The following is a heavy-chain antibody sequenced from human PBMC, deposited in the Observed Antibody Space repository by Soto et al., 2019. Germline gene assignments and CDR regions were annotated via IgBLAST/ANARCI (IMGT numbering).Heavy chain of an antibody. CDR2: IIPIFGTA. Sequence: QVQLVQPGAEVKKPGSSVKVSCKASGGTFSSYAISWVRQAPGQGLEWMGGIIPIFGTANYAQKLQGRVTIIADESTSTAYMELSSLRPEDTAVYYCAREGGWGSAAIDYWGLGTLVTVSS. V-gene: IGHV1-69*12. CDR3: AREGGWGSAAIDY. J-gene: IGHJ4*02. CDR1: GGTFSSYA. D-gene: IGHD6-13*01.